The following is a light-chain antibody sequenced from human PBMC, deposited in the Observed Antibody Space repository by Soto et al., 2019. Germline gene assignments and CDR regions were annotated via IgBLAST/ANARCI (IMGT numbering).Light chain of an antibody. CDR2: DVN. J-gene: IGLJ2*01. CDR1: SSDIGAYAY. Sequence: QSALTQPASVSGSPGQSIAISCTGTSSDIGAYAYVSWYQQHHGKIPKLIVFDVNYRPSGVSSRFSGSKSGNTASLTISGLQAEDEADYYCGSYPRSNSVIFGGGTKLTVL. CDR3: GSYPRSNSVI. V-gene: IGLV2-14*03.